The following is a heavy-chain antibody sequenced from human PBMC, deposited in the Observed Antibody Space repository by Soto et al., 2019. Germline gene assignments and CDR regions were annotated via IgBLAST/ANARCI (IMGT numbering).Heavy chain of an antibody. CDR1: GFTFSSYW. Sequence: EVQLVESGGGLVQPGGSLRLSCAASGFTFSSYWMSWVRQAPGKGLEWVANIKQDGSEKYYVDSVKGRFTISRDNAKNSLYLQMNSLRAEDTAVYYCARSPTVTTYYYSGMDVWGQGTTVTVSS. CDR3: ARSPTVTTYYYSGMDV. CDR2: IKQDGSEK. J-gene: IGHJ6*02. D-gene: IGHD4-17*01. V-gene: IGHV3-7*01.